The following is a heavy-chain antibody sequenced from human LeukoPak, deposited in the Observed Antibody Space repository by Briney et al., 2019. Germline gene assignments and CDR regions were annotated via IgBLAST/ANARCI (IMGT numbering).Heavy chain of an antibody. D-gene: IGHD4-17*01. CDR2: ISYDGSNK. J-gene: IGHJ4*02. Sequence: GGSLRLSCAASGFTFSSYAMHWVRQAPGKGLEWVAVISYDGSNKYYADSVKGRFTISRDNSKNTLYLQMNSLRAEDTAVYYCARDFDDYGAFLSWGQGTLVTVSS. CDR3: ARDFDDYGAFLS. V-gene: IGHV3-30-3*01. CDR1: GFTFSSYA.